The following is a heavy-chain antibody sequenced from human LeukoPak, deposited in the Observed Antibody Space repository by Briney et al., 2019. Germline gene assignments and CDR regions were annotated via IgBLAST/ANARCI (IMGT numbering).Heavy chain of an antibody. CDR2: IYYSGST. V-gene: IGHV4-39*01. Sequence: SEPLSLTCTVSGGSISSSSYYWGWIRQPPGKGLEWIGGIYYSGSTYYNPSLKSRVTISVDTSKNQFSLKLSSVTAADTAVYYCASRVYYDFWSGFQSDYWGQGTLVTVSS. CDR1: GGSISSSSYY. CDR3: ASRVYYDFWSGFQSDY. D-gene: IGHD3-3*01. J-gene: IGHJ4*02.